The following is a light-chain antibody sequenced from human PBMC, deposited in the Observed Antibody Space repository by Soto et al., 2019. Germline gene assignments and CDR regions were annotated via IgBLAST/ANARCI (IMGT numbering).Light chain of an antibody. CDR1: SSNVESYNL. Sequence: QSALTQPASVSGSLGQSITISCTRTSSNVESYNLVSWYQHPPGKAPKLIIYEGSERPSGVSNRFSGAQSGHSASLTISGLQAEDEADYYCSSYAGAVVFGGGTKVTVL. CDR3: SSYAGAVV. CDR2: EGS. V-gene: IGLV2-23*01. J-gene: IGLJ2*01.